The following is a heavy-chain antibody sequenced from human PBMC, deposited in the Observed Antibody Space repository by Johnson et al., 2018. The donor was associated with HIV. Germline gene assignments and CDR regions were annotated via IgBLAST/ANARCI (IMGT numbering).Heavy chain of an antibody. CDR3: AREGALGAYDAFDI. Sequence: VQLVESGGGVVQPGGSLRLSCAASGFTFSSYAMHWVRQAPGKGLEWVAVISYDGSNKYYADSVKGRFTISRDNSKNTLYLQMNSLRAEDTAVYYCAREGALGAYDAFDIWGQGTMVTVSS. CDR2: ISYDGSNK. V-gene: IGHV3-30*04. CDR1: GFTFSSYA. D-gene: IGHD3-10*01. J-gene: IGHJ3*02.